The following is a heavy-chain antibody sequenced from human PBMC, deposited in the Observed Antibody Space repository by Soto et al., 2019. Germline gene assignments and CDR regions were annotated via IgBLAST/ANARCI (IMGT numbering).Heavy chain of an antibody. CDR2: IIPIFGTA. CDR1: GGTFSSYA. Sequence: QVQLVQSGAEVNKPGSSVKVSCKASGGTFSSYAISWVQQAPGQGLEWMGGIIPIFGTANYAQKFQCRVTITADESTSTAYMELSSLRSEDTAVYYCAREGDGYNCDYWGQGTLVPVSS. D-gene: IGHD5-12*01. J-gene: IGHJ4*02. V-gene: IGHV1-69*01. CDR3: AREGDGYNCDY.